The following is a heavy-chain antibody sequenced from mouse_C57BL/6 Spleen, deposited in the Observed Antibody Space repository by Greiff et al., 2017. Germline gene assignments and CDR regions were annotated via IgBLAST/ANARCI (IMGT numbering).Heavy chain of an antibody. CDR3: ARSGGSYGYFGV. D-gene: IGHD1-1*01. CDR2: IYPGDGDT. V-gene: IGHV1-80*01. Sequence: QVHVKQSGAELVKPGASVKISCKASGYAFSSYWMNWVKQRPGKGLEWIGQIYPGDGDTNYNGKFKGKATLTADKSSSTAYMQLSSLTSEDSAVYFGARSGGSYGYFGVWGTGTTVTVSS. CDR1: GYAFSSYW. J-gene: IGHJ1*03.